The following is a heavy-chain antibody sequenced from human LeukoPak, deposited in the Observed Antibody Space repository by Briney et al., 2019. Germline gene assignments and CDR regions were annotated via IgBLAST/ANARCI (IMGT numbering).Heavy chain of an antibody. Sequence: GGSLRLSCAASGFIFSSYSMNWVRQAPGKGLEWVSSISSSSSYIYYADSVKGRFTISRDNAKNSLYLQMNSLGAEDTAVYYCARSLWFGEPFLFDYWGQGTLVTVSS. J-gene: IGHJ4*02. D-gene: IGHD3-10*01. CDR3: ARSLWFGEPFLFDY. CDR1: GFIFSSYS. V-gene: IGHV3-21*01. CDR2: ISSSSSYI.